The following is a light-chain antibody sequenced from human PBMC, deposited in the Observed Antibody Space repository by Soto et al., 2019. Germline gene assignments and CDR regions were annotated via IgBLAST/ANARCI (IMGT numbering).Light chain of an antibody. Sequence: AIQLAQSPSSLSASVGDRVTITCRASQGISSALAWYQQKPGKAPKLLIYDASSLESGVPSRFSDSGSGTDFTLTISSLQPEDFATYYCQQFNSYSFGPGTKVDIK. J-gene: IGKJ3*01. V-gene: IGKV1-13*02. CDR2: DAS. CDR1: QGISSA. CDR3: QQFNSYS.